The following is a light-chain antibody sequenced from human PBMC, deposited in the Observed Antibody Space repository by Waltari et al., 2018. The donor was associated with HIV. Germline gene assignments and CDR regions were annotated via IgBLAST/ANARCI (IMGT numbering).Light chain of an antibody. J-gene: IGKJ4*01. CDR3: QQYHKFPLT. CDR2: KAS. Sequence: DIQMTQSPSVLSTSVGDRVTITCRATQNIFSWLAWYQQTPGKAPKVLIYKASSLESGVPSRFSGVGSGTEFTLTISSLQPDDFATYYCQQYHKFPLTFGGGTKVEIK. CDR1: QNIFSW. V-gene: IGKV1-5*03.